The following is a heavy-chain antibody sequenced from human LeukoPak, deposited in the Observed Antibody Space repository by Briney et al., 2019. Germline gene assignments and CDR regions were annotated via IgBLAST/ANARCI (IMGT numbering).Heavy chain of an antibody. Sequence: GGSLRLSCAASGFTFSGYTLNWVRQAPGKGLEWVSDITSGGTMFYADSVKGRFTISRDNAKNSLYLQMNSLRAEDTAVYYCARLRGPRPDAFGIWGQGQWSPSLQ. V-gene: IGHV3-48*01. J-gene: IGHJ3*02. CDR2: ITSGGTM. CDR3: ARLRGPRPDAFGI. CDR1: GFTFSGYT.